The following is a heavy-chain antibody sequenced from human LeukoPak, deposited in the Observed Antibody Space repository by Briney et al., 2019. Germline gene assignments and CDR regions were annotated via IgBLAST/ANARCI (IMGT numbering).Heavy chain of an antibody. CDR3: AREHRSRLD. Sequence: GGSLRLSCAASGFTFSSYGMDLVRQAPGKGLEGLANRREDESEINYVDSVKGRFTISRDNARNSLYLQMTILTPEDTAVHYCAREHRSRLDWGQGTLVTVSS. J-gene: IGHJ4*02. CDR2: RREDESEI. V-gene: IGHV3-7*01. D-gene: IGHD1-14*01. CDR1: GFTFSSYG.